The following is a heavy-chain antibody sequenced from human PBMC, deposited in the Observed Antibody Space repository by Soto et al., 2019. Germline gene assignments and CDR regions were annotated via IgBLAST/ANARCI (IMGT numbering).Heavy chain of an antibody. CDR3: XXXXXXXXXXXFDY. J-gene: IGHJ4*02. V-gene: IGHV3-30-3*01. CDR1: GFTFSSYA. CDR2: ISYDGSNK. Sequence: QVQLVESGGGVVQPGRSLRLSCAASGFTFSSYAMHWVRQAPGKGLEWVAVISYDGSNKYYADSVKGRFTISRDNSKNTLYLQMNSLRAEDTAVYYXXXXXXXXXXXXFDYWGQGTLVTVSS.